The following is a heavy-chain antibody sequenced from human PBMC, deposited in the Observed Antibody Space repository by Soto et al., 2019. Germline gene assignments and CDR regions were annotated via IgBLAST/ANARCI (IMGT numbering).Heavy chain of an antibody. V-gene: IGHV4-34*01. Sequence: SETLSLTCAVYGGSFSGYYWSWIRQPPGKGLEWIGEINHSGVTNYKPSLKRRVTISVDTSKNQFSLQLKSVTAADTALYYCAGFSGSYYYAMDVWGQGSTVT. D-gene: IGHD6-19*01. CDR2: INHSGVT. CDR1: GGSFSGYY. CDR3: AGFSGSYYYAMDV. J-gene: IGHJ6*02.